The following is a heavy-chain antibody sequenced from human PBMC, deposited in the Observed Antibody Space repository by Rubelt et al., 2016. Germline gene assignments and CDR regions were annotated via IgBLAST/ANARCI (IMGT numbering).Heavy chain of an antibody. V-gene: IGHV7-4-1*02. CDR1: GYTFTGYY. D-gene: IGHD1-26*01. CDR3: AREVGATFFDY. Sequence: QVQLVQSGAEVKKPGASVKVSCKASGYTFTGYYMHWVRQAPGQGLEWMGWINTNTGNPTYAQGFTGRFVFSLETSVSTAYLQISSLKAEDTAVYYCAREVGATFFDYWGQGTLVTVSS. J-gene: IGHJ4*02. CDR2: INTNTGNP.